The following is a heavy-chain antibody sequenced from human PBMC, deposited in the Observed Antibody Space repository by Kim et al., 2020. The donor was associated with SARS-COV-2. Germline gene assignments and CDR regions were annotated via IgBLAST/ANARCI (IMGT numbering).Heavy chain of an antibody. CDR2: IYYSGST. Sequence: SETLSLTCTVSGGSISSSSYYWGWIRQPPGKGLEWIGSIYYSGSTYYNPSLKSRVTISVDTSKNQFSLKLSSVTAADTAVYYCARQRLGLTMVRGPDYWGQGTLVTVSS. V-gene: IGHV4-39*01. D-gene: IGHD3-10*01. CDR3: ARQRLGLTMVRGPDY. CDR1: GGSISSSSYY. J-gene: IGHJ4*02.